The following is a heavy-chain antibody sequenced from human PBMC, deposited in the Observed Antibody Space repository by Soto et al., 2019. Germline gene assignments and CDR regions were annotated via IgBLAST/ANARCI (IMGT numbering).Heavy chain of an antibody. CDR1: GFTFSNYE. Sequence: EMQLVESGGGLVQPGGSLRLSCAASGFTFSNYEFNWVRQAPGKGLGWVSYISSNGRNLYYADSLTGRFTISRDDASNSLYLQMNSLRADDTAVYYCAREGLGRRIIQPYYHDGMDVWGHGTTVIVSS. CDR3: AREGLGRRIIQPYYHDGMDV. CDR2: ISSNGRNL. V-gene: IGHV3-48*03. D-gene: IGHD3-3*01. J-gene: IGHJ6*02.